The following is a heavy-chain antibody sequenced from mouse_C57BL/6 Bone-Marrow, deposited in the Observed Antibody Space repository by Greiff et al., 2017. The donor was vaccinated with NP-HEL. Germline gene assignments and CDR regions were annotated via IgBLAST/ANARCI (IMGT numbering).Heavy chain of an antibody. V-gene: IGHV1-53*01. D-gene: IGHD1-1*01. J-gene: IGHJ2*01. CDR1: GYTFTSYW. CDR3: AREGYGSSVDYFDY. CDR2: INPSNGGT. Sequence: QVQLQQPGTELVKPGASVKLSCKASGYTFTSYWMHWVKQRPGQGLEWIGNINPSNGGTNYNEKFKSKATLTVDKSSSTAYMQLSSLTSEGSAVYYCAREGYGSSVDYFDYWGQGTTLTVSS.